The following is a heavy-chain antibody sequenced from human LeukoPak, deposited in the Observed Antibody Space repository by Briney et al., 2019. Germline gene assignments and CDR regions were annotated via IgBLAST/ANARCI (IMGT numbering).Heavy chain of an antibody. CDR1: GGSISRSSYY. Sequence: SETLSLTCTVSGGSISRSSYYWGWIRQTPGKGPEWIGSIYYGGSTYYNPSLKSRVTISVDTSKNQFSLKLSSVTAADTAVYYCARIGIAAAGRFDPWGQGTLVTVSS. J-gene: IGHJ5*02. V-gene: IGHV4-39*01. CDR2: IYYGGST. CDR3: ARIGIAAAGRFDP. D-gene: IGHD6-13*01.